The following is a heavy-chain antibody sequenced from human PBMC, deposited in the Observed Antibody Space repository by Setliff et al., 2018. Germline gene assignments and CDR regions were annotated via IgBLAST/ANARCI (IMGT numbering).Heavy chain of an antibody. V-gene: IGHV3-48*01. D-gene: IGHD3-3*01. J-gene: IGHJ6*04. CDR2: ISSSSSTI. CDR1: GFTFSAFA. Sequence: GESLRLSCAASGFTFSAFAMSWVRQAPGKGLEWVSDISSSSSTIYYADSVKGRFTISRDNAQNSLYLQMNSLRAEDTAVYYCARSYNFWSGPALDVWGKGTTVTVSS. CDR3: ARSYNFWSGPALDV.